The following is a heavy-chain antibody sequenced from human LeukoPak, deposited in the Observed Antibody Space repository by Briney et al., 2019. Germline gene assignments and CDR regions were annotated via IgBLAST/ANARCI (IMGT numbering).Heavy chain of an antibody. CDR1: GFTFSSCT. V-gene: IGHV3-30*04. Sequence: GGSLRLSCAASGFTFSSCTMHWVRQAPGKGLEWVALISYDGRNEYFADSVKGRFTISRDNSKNTVYLQINSLRTEDTTVYYCARELRGSSLDYWGQGTLVTVSS. J-gene: IGHJ4*02. D-gene: IGHD3-16*01. CDR2: ISYDGRNE. CDR3: ARELRGSSLDY.